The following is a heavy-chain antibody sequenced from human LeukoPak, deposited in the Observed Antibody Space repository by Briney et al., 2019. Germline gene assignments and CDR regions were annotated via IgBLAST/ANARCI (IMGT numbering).Heavy chain of an antibody. CDR2: ISSSSSYI. CDR3: ARGSVFAVAGTIDY. Sequence: GGSLRLSCAASGFTFSSYSMNWVRQAPGKGLEWVSSISSSSSYIYYADSVKGRFTISRDNAKNSLYLQMNSLRAEDTAVYYCARGSVFAVAGTIDYWGQGTLVTVSS. D-gene: IGHD6-19*01. J-gene: IGHJ4*02. CDR1: GFTFSSYS. V-gene: IGHV3-21*01.